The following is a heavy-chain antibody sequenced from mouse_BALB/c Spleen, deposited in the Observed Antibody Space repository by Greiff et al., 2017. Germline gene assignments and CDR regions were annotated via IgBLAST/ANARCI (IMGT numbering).Heavy chain of an antibody. CDR3: ARAITTVVATDAMDY. CDR1: GYTFTSYW. D-gene: IGHD1-1*01. Sequence: QVQLQQPGAELVKPGASVKLSCKASGYTFTSYWMHWVKQRPGQGLEWIGEINPSNGRTNYNEKFKSKATLTVDKSSSTAYMQLSSLTSEDSAVYYWARAITTVVATDAMDYWGQGTSVTVSS. J-gene: IGHJ4*01. CDR2: INPSNGRT. V-gene: IGHV1S81*02.